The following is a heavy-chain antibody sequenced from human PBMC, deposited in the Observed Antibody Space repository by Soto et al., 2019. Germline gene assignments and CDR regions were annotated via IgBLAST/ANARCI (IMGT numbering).Heavy chain of an antibody. CDR2: ISDSGGGT. V-gene: IGHV3-23*01. CDR3: AKGTYYYGSAPYYFDY. J-gene: IGHJ4*02. D-gene: IGHD3-10*01. Sequence: GGSVRLSCPPSGFTFSSYALSWVRHSPGKGMEWVSGISDSGGGTYYADSVKGQFTISRDNSKNTLYLQMNSLRAEDTAVYYCAKGTYYYGSAPYYFDYWGQGTLVTVSS. CDR1: GFTFSSYA.